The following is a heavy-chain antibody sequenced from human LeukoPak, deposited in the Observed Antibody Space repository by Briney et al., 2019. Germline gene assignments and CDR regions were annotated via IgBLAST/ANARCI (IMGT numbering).Heavy chain of an antibody. CDR3: AKGGIVGAYAFDI. D-gene: IGHD1-26*01. V-gene: IGHV3-30*18. J-gene: IGHJ3*02. CDR1: GFTFSDYY. CDR2: ISYDGSNK. Sequence: GGSLRLSCAASGFTFSDYYMSWIRQAPGKGLEWVAVISYDGSNKYYADSVKGRFTISRDNSKNTLYLQMNSLRAEDTAVYYCAKGGIVGAYAFDIWGQGTMVTVSS.